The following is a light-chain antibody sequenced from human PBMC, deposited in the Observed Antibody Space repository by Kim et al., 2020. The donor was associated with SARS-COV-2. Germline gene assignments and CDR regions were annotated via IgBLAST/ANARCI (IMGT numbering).Light chain of an antibody. CDR3: QVWDIGTASVV. Sequence: QGQAATITCSGNTLGDKYVSWHQQRPGQSPVMLIYQDTKRPSGIPERFSGSNSDNRATLTIGETQAMDEADYYCQVWDIGTASVVFGGGTQLTVL. V-gene: IGLV3-1*01. CDR1: TLGDKY. CDR2: QDT. J-gene: IGLJ2*01.